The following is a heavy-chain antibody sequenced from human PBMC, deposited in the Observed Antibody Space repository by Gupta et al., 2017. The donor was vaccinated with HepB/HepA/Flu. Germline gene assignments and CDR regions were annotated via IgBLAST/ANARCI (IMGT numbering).Heavy chain of an antibody. CDR2: IYDSGST. CDR1: GGSIRSSTYY. V-gene: IGHV4-39*01. D-gene: IGHD6-19*01. CDR3: ATHQSSSGWYNFDY. J-gene: IGHJ4*02. Sequence: QLQLQESGPGLVKPSETLSLTCTVSGGSIRSSTYYWGWIRQPPGKGLEWIGSIYDSGSTYYNPSLTSRLTIYVDTSKNQFSLKLNSVTAADTAVYYCATHQSSSGWYNFDYWGQGTLVTVSS.